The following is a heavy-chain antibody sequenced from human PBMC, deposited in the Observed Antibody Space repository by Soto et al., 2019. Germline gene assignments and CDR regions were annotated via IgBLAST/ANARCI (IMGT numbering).Heavy chain of an antibody. V-gene: IGHV3-33*01. CDR1: GFTFSSYG. J-gene: IGHJ3*02. CDR2: IWYDGSNK. Sequence: GGSLRLSCAASGFTFSSYGMHWVRQAPGKGLEWVAVIWYDGSNKYYADSVKGRFTISRDNSKNTLYLQMNSLRAEDTAVYYCARDTYYYESSGYFVDAFDIRGQGTMVT. D-gene: IGHD3-22*01. CDR3: ARDTYYYESSGYFVDAFDI.